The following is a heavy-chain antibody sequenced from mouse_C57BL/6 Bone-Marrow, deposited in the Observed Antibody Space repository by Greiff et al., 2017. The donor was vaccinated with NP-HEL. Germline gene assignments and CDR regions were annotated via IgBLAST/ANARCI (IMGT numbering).Heavy chain of an antibody. J-gene: IGHJ3*01. CDR2: ISSGSSTI. D-gene: IGHD4-1*01. Sequence: EVKLMESGGGLVKPGGSLKLSCAASGFTFSDYGMHWVRQAPEKGLEWVAYISSGSSTIYYADTVKGRFTISRDNAKNTLFLQMTSLRSEDTAMYYCARPGLGLVACWGQGTLVTVSA. V-gene: IGHV5-17*01. CDR1: GFTFSDYG. CDR3: ARPGLGLVAC.